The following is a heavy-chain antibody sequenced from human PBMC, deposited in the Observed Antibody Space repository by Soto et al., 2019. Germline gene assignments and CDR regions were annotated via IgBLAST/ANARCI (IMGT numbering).Heavy chain of an antibody. J-gene: IGHJ4*02. CDR2: IIPILGIA. V-gene: IGHV1-69*02. Sequence: QVQLVQSGAEVKNPWSSVKVSCKASGGAFSSYTISWVRQAPGQGLEWMGRIIPILGIANYAQKFQGRVTITADKSTRTAYMELRSLRSEDTAVYYCAIQSGPAAMGLGYWGQGTLVTVSS. D-gene: IGHD2-2*01. CDR1: GGAFSSYT. CDR3: AIQSGPAAMGLGY.